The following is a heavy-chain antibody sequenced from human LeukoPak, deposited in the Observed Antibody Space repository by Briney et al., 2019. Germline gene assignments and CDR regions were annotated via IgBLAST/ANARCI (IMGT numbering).Heavy chain of an antibody. D-gene: IGHD6-13*01. Sequence: PGGSLRLSCAASGFTVSSYAMSWVRQAPGKGLEWVSAISGSGGSTYYADSVKGRFTISRDNSKNTLYLQMNSLRAEDTAVYYCAKGQISSSWYGEMVNWGQGTLVTVSS. V-gene: IGHV3-23*01. CDR1: GFTVSSYA. CDR3: AKGQISSSWYGEMVN. CDR2: ISGSGGST. J-gene: IGHJ4*02.